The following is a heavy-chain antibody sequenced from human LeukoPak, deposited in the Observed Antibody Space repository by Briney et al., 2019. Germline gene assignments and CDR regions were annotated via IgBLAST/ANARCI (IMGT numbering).Heavy chain of an antibody. D-gene: IGHD3-9*01. CDR3: AKGASTLRYFDWSGRDSDYYYGMDV. V-gene: IGHV3-23*01. CDR2: ISGSGGST. CDR1: GFTFSSYA. Sequence: PGGSLRLSCAASGFTFSSYAMSWVRQAPGKGLEWVSAISGSGGSTYYADSVKGRFTISRDNSKSTLYLQMNSLRAEDTAVYYCAKGASTLRYFDWSGRDSDYYYGMDVWGQGTTVTVSS. J-gene: IGHJ6*02.